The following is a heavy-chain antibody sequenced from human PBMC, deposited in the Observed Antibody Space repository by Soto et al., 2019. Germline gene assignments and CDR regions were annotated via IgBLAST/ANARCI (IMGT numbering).Heavy chain of an antibody. CDR2: IGYDGSNK. CDR3: ERGPHPYGGNLCFDY. CDR1: GFTFSSYG. V-gene: IGHV3-33*01. Sequence: QVQLVESGGGVVQPGRSLRLSCAASGFTFSSYGMHWVRQSPGKGLEWVAVIGYDGSNKYYADSVKGRFTISRDNSKNTLYLQMNSLRAEDTAVEYCERGPHPYGGNLCFDYWGQGTLVTVSS. J-gene: IGHJ4*02. D-gene: IGHD4-17*01.